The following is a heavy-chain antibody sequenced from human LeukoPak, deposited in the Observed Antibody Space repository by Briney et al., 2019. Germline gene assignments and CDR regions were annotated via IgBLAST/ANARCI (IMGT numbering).Heavy chain of an antibody. CDR1: GGSISTFY. Sequence: SETLSLTCTVSGGSISTFYWSWIRQPPGRGLGWIGYIHYSGATSYNPSLKSRVNISVDTSKNQLSLKVTSVIAADTAVYYCAREWSAFDYWGQGTLVTVSS. J-gene: IGHJ4*02. CDR2: IHYSGAT. V-gene: IGHV4-59*12. D-gene: IGHD2-15*01. CDR3: AREWSAFDY.